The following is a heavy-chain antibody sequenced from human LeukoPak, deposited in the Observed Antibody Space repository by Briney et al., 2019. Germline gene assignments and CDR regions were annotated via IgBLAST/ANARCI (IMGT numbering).Heavy chain of an antibody. V-gene: IGHV3-48*01. CDR2: ISSSSSTI. D-gene: IGHD2-2*01. Sequence: GGSLRLSCAASGFTFSSYSMNWVRQAPGKGLEWVSYISSSSSTIYYADSVKGRFTISRDNSKNTLYLQMNSLRAEDTAVYYCAIDCSSTSCYPFDYWGQGTLVTVSS. CDR1: GFTFSSYS. J-gene: IGHJ4*02. CDR3: AIDCSSTSCYPFDY.